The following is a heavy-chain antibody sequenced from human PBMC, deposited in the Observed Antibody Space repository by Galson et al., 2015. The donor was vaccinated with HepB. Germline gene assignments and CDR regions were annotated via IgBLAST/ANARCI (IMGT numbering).Heavy chain of an antibody. V-gene: IGHV3-30*04. CDR1: GFTFSYSS. CDR3: VRDPMATIREDYFDY. Sequence: SLRLSCAASGFTFSYSSMHWVRQAPGKGLEWVSFISYDERNKFYTDSVKGRFTISRDNSKNTVYLQMNSLRPEDTAIYYCVRDPMATIREDYFDYWGQGTLVTVSS. J-gene: IGHJ4*02. CDR2: ISYDERNK. D-gene: IGHD5-24*01.